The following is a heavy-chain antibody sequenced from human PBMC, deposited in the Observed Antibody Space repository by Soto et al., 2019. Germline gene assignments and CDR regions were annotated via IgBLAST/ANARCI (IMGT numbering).Heavy chain of an antibody. V-gene: IGHV3-23*01. CDR2: IDGSGGIT. J-gene: IGHJ5*02. CDR3: VKNSGWFNT. CDR1: GFPFGTTD. Sequence: GGSLRLSCAASGFPFGTTDMSWVRQAPGEGLEWVSTIDGSGGITFYADSVKGRFTISRDNSRNTVYLQMNSLRDDDTALYYCVKNSGWFNTWGQGALVTVSS. D-gene: IGHD3-10*01.